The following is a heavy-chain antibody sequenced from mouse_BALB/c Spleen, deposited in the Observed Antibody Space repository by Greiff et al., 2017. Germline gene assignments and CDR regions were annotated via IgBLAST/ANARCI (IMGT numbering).Heavy chain of an antibody. Sequence: VQLQQSGTVLARPGASVKMSCKASGYSFTSYWMHWVKQRPGQGLEWIGAIYPGNSDTSYNQKFKGKAKLTAVTSASTAYMELSSLTNEDSAVYYCTIPSRAGYFDYWGQGTTLTVSS. CDR3: TIPSRAGYFDY. V-gene: IGHV1-5*01. CDR2: IYPGNSDT. D-gene: IGHD3-1*01. CDR1: GYSFTSYW. J-gene: IGHJ2*01.